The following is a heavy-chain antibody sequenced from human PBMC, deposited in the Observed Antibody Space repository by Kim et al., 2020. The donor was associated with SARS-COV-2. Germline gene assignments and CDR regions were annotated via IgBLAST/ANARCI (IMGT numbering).Heavy chain of an antibody. D-gene: IGHD3-9*01. J-gene: IGHJ5*02. Sequence: ASVKVSCTASGYTFTDYYIHWVRQAPGQGLEWMGLISPNSDYTNYELKFEDRVTMTRDTSISTAYLDLSRLKLDDTASYYCAGSRGTALREPLTSWGQGTLVTVSS. CDR1: GYTFTDYY. CDR2: ISPNSDYT. V-gene: IGHV1-2*02. CDR3: AGSRGTALREPLTS.